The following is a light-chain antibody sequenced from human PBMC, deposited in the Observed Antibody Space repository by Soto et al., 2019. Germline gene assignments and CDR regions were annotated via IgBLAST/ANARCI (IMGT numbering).Light chain of an antibody. CDR1: QSVSSSY. CDR2: GAS. J-gene: IGKJ3*01. Sequence: EIVLTQSPGTLSLSPGERATLPCRASQSVSSSYLAWYQQKPGQAPRLLIYGASSRATGIPDRFSGSGSGTDFTITISRLAPEDFAVYYCQQFGSSPLFTFGPGTKVDVK. V-gene: IGKV3-20*01. CDR3: QQFGSSPLFT.